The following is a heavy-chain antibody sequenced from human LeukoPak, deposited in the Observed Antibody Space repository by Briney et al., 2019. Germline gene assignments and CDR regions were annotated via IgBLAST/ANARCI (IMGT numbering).Heavy chain of an antibody. CDR3: ARDPRYGDLDY. J-gene: IGHJ4*02. D-gene: IGHD4-17*01. CDR2: INSDGRTT. Sequence: GGSLRLSCAAFGVTVNGYWMNWVRQAPGKGLVWVARINSDGRTTKYAGSVKVRFTVSRDNAKNTLYLQMTSLRVDDTAVYYCARDPRYGDLDYWGQGTQVTVSS. CDR1: GVTVNGYW. V-gene: IGHV3-74*03.